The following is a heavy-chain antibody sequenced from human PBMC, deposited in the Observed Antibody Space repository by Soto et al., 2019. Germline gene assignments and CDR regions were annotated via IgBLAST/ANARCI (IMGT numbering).Heavy chain of an antibody. CDR2: INHSGST. J-gene: IGHJ6*04. V-gene: IGHV4-34*01. Sequence: RILKNTKKGLEWIGEINHSGSTNYNPSLKSRVTISVDTSKNQFSLKLSSVTAADTAVYYFVRGVGGVLNVVYFLAFWVNGTSVTVSP. D-gene: IGHD2-8*01. CDR3: VRGVGGVLNVVYFLAF.